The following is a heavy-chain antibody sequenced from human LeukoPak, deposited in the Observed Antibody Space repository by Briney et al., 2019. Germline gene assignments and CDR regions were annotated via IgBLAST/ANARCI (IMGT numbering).Heavy chain of an antibody. CDR3: AKNLGYCSSSSCLDAFDV. D-gene: IGHD2-2*01. J-gene: IGHJ3*01. CDR2: IYYSRNT. V-gene: IGHV4-59*01. CDR1: GGSIRNYF. Sequence: SETLSLTCTVSGGSIRNYFWSWIRQPPGKGLEWIGYIYYSRNTNYNPSLESRLTISIDTSKSQFSLRLSSVTAADTAVYYCAKNLGYCSSSSCLDAFDVWGQGTMVTVSS.